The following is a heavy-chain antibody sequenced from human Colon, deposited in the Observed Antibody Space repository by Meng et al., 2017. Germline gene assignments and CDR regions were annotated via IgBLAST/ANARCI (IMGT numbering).Heavy chain of an antibody. Sequence: HVQLQESGPGLVKPSGTLSLTCAVSGASISSTNWWSWIRQPPGKGLEWIGEFHHSGAINYNPSLKSRVSITIDKPKNQFSLNLNSVTAADTAAYYCVRNDYYDFDYWGQGTLVTVSS. CDR1: GASISSTNW. CDR3: VRNDYYDFDY. V-gene: IGHV4-4*02. J-gene: IGHJ4*01. CDR2: FHHSGAI. D-gene: IGHD3-10*01.